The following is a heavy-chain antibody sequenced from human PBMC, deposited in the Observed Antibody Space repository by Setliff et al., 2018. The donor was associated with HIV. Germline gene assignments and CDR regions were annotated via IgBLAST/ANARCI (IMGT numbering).Heavy chain of an antibody. CDR1: GGSFSGSY. J-gene: IGHJ4*02. CDR2: INHSGST. Sequence: SETLSLTCGVFGGSFSGSYWSWIRQSPGKGLEWIGEINHSGSTNYNPSLKSRLTISLDTSKNQFSLKLSSVTAADTAVYYCARQERYCTSADCYRYFNYWGQGTLVTVSS. V-gene: IGHV4-34*01. CDR3: ARQERYCTSADCYRYFNY. D-gene: IGHD2-2*02.